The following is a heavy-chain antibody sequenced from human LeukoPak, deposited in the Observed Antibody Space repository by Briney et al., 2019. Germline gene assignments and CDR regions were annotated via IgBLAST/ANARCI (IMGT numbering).Heavy chain of an antibody. CDR3: ARRRLGYYFDY. V-gene: IGHV4-34*01. Sequence: PGGSLRVSCGVYGGSFSGYYWRWIRQPPGKGLEWIGEINPRGSTNYNPSLKSRVTLSADTSKNQFSLTLNSVTAADTAVYYCARRRLGYYFDYWGQGTLVTVSS. J-gene: IGHJ4*02. CDR2: INPRGST. CDR1: GGSFSGYY. D-gene: IGHD5-24*01.